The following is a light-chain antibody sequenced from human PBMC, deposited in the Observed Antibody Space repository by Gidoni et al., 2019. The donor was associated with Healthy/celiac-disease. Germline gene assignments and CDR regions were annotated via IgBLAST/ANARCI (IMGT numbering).Light chain of an antibody. CDR1: SSHVGGYNY. V-gene: IGLV2-11*01. Sequence: QSALTQPRSVSGFPGQSLTISCTGTSSHVGGYNYVSWYQQHPAKAPKLMIYDGSKRPSGVPDRFSGSKSGNTASLTTAGLQAEDEADYYCCSYAGSYTLYVFGTGTKVTVL. CDR2: DGS. CDR3: CSYAGSYTLYV. J-gene: IGLJ1*01.